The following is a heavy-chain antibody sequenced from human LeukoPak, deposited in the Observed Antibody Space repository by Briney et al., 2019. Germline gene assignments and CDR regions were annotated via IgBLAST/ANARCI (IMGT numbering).Heavy chain of an antibody. D-gene: IGHD3-10*01. CDR1: GFTFSSYA. CDR2: ISGSGGST. V-gene: IGHV3-23*01. CDR3: AKSRITMVRGVITNFDY. Sequence: GGSLRLSCAASGFTFSSYAMSWVRQAPGKGLEWVSAISGSGGSTYYADSVKGRFTISRDNSKNTLYLQMNSLRAEDTAVYHCAKSRITMVRGVITNFDYWGQGTLVTVSS. J-gene: IGHJ4*02.